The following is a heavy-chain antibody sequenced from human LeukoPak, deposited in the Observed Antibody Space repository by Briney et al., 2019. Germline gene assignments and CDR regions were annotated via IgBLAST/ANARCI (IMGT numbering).Heavy chain of an antibody. Sequence: SETLSLTCTVSGGSITSGTYYWSWLRQPAGKGLEWIGRVYSSGRTNYNPSLKSRGTISVDTSKNQFSLELSSVTAADTAVYYCARERLAMVRGVIDYWGQGTLVTVSS. D-gene: IGHD3-10*01. CDR1: GGSITSGTYY. CDR2: VYSSGRT. V-gene: IGHV4-61*02. CDR3: ARERLAMVRGVIDY. J-gene: IGHJ4*02.